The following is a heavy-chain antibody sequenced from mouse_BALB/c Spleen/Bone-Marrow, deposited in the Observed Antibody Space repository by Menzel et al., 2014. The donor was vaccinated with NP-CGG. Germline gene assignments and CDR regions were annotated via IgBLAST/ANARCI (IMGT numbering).Heavy chain of an antibody. CDR1: GYTFTSYY. CDR2: IYPGNVNT. D-gene: IGHD4-1*01. CDR3: ARLGRDYAMDY. J-gene: IGHJ4*01. V-gene: IGHV1S56*01. Sequence: PGASVRISCKASGYTFTSYYIHWVKQRPGQGLEWIGWIYPGNVNTKYNEKFKGKATLTADKSSSTAYMQLSSLTSEDSAVYFCARLGRDYAMDYWGQGTSVTVSS.